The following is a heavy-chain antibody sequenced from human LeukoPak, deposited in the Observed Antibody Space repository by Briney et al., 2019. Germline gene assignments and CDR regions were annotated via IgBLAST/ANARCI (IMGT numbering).Heavy chain of an antibody. V-gene: IGHV4-34*01. D-gene: IGHD3-16*02. CDR1: GGSISTYY. CDR2: INHSGST. J-gene: IGHJ5*02. Sequence: SETLSLTCTVSGGSISTYYWSWIRQPPGKGLEWIGEINHSGSTNYNPSLKSRVTISVDTSKNQFSLKLSSVTAADTAVYYCARGNYDYVWGSYRRANVYNWFDPWGQGTLVTVSS. CDR3: ARGNYDYVWGSYRRANVYNWFDP.